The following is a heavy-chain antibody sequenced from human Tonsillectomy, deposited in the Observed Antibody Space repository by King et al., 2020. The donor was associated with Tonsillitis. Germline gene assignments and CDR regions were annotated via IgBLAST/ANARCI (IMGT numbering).Heavy chain of an antibody. V-gene: IGHV3-66*01. Sequence: VQLVESGGGLVQPGGSLRLSCAASGFTVSSNHMSWVRQAPGKGLEWVSVIYSGGSTYYADSVKGRFTISRDNSKNTLYLQMNSLRAEDTAVYYCASAPEFGEYLDYWGQGTLVTVSS. D-gene: IGHD3-10*01. CDR3: ASAPEFGEYLDY. CDR2: IYSGGST. CDR1: GFTVSSNH. J-gene: IGHJ4*02.